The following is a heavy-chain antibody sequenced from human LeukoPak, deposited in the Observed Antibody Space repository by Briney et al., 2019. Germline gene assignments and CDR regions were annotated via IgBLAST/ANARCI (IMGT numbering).Heavy chain of an antibody. Sequence: PSETLSLTCTVSGGSVSSGSYYWTWIRQPPGKGLEWIGYIYYSRTTNYNPSLKSRITISVDTSKNQFSLKLSSVTAADTAVYYCARDAREMAPYLDNWGQGTLVTVSS. V-gene: IGHV4-61*01. CDR3: ARDAREMAPYLDN. J-gene: IGHJ4*02. D-gene: IGHD5-24*01. CDR1: GGSVSSGSYY. CDR2: IYYSRTT.